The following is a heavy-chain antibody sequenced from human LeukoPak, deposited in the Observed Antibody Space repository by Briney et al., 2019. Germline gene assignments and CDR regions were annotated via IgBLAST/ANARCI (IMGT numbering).Heavy chain of an antibody. J-gene: IGHJ4*02. CDR1: GGSFSGYY. Sequence: SETLSLTCAVYGGSFSGYYWSWIRQPPGKGLEWIGEINHSGSTNHNPSLKSRVTISVDTSKNQFSLKLSSVTAADTAVYYCARMSHDYWGQGTLVTVSS. CDR3: ARMSHDY. V-gene: IGHV4-34*01. CDR2: INHSGST.